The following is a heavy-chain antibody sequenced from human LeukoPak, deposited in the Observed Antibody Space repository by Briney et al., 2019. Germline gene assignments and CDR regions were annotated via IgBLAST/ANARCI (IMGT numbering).Heavy chain of an antibody. CDR3: ARASPYLGMDV. CDR1: GYTFTSYG. V-gene: IGHV1-8*02. J-gene: IGHJ6*02. CDR2: MNPNSGNT. Sequence: ASVKVSCKASGYTFTSYGISWLRQATGQGLEWMGWMNPNSGNTGYAQKFQGRVTMTRNTSISTAYMELSSLRSEDTAVYYCARASPYLGMDVWGQGTTVTVSS.